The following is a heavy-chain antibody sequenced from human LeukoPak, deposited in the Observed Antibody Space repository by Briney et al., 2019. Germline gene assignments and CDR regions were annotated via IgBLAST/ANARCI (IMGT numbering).Heavy chain of an antibody. CDR1: GGSISSYN. V-gene: IGHV4-4*07. D-gene: IGHD6-19*01. CDR3: ARNSSGWSFDS. Sequence: SETLSLTCTVSGGSISSYNWSWIRQPAGKGLEWIGRLYSSGSTNYSPSLKSRITMSADTSKNQFSLKLNSVPAADTAVYYCARNSSGWSFDSWGQGTLVTVSS. J-gene: IGHJ4*02. CDR2: LYSSGST.